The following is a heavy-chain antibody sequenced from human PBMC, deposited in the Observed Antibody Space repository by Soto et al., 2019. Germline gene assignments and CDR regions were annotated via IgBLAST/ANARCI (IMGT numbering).Heavy chain of an antibody. CDR2: ISAYNGNT. V-gene: IGHV1-18*01. Sequence: ASVKVSCKASGYTFTSYGISWVRQAPGQGLEWMGWISAYNGNTNYAQKLQGRVTMTTDTSTSTAYMELRSLRSDDTAVYYCARLYYYDSSGYLYYYYGMDVWGQGTTVTVSS. J-gene: IGHJ6*02. D-gene: IGHD3-22*01. CDR3: ARLYYYDSSGYLYYYYGMDV. CDR1: GYTFTSYG.